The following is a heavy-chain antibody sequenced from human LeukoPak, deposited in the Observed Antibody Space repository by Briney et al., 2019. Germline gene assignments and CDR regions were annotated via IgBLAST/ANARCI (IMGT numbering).Heavy chain of an antibody. CDR2: IYYSGST. CDR3: ARHPTYSSTPTYYYYGMDV. CDR1: GGSISSGGYY. V-gene: IGHV4-61*08. D-gene: IGHD4-11*01. J-gene: IGHJ6*02. Sequence: PSETLSLTCTVSGGSISSGGYYWSWIRQHPGKGLEWIGYIYYSGSTNYNPSLKSRVTISVDTSKNQFSLKLSSVTAADTAVYYCARHPTYSSTPTYYYYGMDVWGQGTTVTVSS.